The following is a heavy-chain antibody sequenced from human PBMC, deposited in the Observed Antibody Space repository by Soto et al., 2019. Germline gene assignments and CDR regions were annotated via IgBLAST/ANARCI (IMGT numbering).Heavy chain of an antibody. CDR2: ISGSGGST. J-gene: IGHJ6*02. V-gene: IGHV3-23*01. Sequence: EVQLLESGGGLVQPGGSLRLSCAASGFTFSSYAMSWVRQAPGKGLEWVSGISGSGGSTYYADTVKGRYTISRDNSKNALYLQRDSLRAEDTAVYYCGVDSYDSGGYSYSGMDVWGQGTTVTVSS. CDR1: GFTFSSYA. D-gene: IGHD3-22*01. CDR3: GVDSYDSGGYSYSGMDV.